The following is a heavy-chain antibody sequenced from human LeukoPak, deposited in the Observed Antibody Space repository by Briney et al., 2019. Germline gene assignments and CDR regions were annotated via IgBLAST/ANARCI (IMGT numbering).Heavy chain of an antibody. V-gene: IGHV3-66*01. CDR1: GFTFDDYG. CDR3: ARDGGHSSGWYGLHPGAFDY. CDR2: IYSGGST. D-gene: IGHD6-19*01. J-gene: IGHJ4*02. Sequence: PGGSLRLSCAASGFTFDDYGMSWVRQAPGKGLEWVSVIYSGGSTYYADSVKGRFTISRDNSKNTLYLQMNSLRAEDSAVYYCARDGGHSSGWYGLHPGAFDYWGQGTLVTVSS.